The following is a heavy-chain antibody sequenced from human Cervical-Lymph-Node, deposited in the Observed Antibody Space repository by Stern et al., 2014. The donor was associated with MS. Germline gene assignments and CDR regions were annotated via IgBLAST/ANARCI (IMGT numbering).Heavy chain of an antibody. Sequence: QVQLQESGPGLVKPSGTLSLTCAVSGGSISSSNWWSWVRQSPGKGLEWMGEIYHGGSTNYSPSLKSRVSMSVDKSKNQFSLKLSSVTAADTAVYYCARLEVGWFDPWGQGTLVTVSS. CDR3: ARLEVGWFDP. CDR2: IYHGGST. CDR1: GGSISSSNW. J-gene: IGHJ5*02. V-gene: IGHV4-4*02.